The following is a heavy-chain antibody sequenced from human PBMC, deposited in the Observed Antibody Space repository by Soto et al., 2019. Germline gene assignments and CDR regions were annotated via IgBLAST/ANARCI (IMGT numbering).Heavy chain of an antibody. D-gene: IGHD5-18*01. V-gene: IGHV4-4*02. CDR2: IYHIVST. J-gene: IGHJ4*02. Sequence: SETLSLTCAVSCGSISSINWWSWVRQPPGKGLDWIGEIYHIVSTXXNPSLKSXXTISVGNSKNXFSLKLISVTASDTSVYSCARTPWDGYIGYYFDYWGQGTLVX. CDR1: CGSISSINW. CDR3: ARTPWDGYIGYYFDY.